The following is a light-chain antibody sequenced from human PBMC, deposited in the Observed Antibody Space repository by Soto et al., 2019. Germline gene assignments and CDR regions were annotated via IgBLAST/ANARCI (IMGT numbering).Light chain of an antibody. CDR2: DAS. CDR1: QSVSSY. Sequence: EIVLTQSPATLSLSPGERATLSCRASQSVSSYLAWYQQKPGQAPRLIIYDASKRATGIPARFSGSGSETDFTLTISSLEPEDFAVYYCQQRTNWPRTLGQGTKVDIK. J-gene: IGKJ1*01. CDR3: QQRTNWPRT. V-gene: IGKV3-11*01.